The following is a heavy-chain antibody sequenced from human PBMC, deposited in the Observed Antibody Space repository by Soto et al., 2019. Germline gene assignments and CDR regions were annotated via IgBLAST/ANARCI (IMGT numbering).Heavy chain of an antibody. J-gene: IGHJ4*02. Sequence: SETLSLTCAVSAYSISSGYYWGWIRQPPGKGLEWIGSVYHTGSTYYNPSLKSRVTISVDTSKNQFSLKLSSVTAADTAVYYCARAPHDSFFDFWGQGTLVIVSS. CDR3: ARAPHDSFFDF. D-gene: IGHD3-22*01. CDR2: VYHTGST. V-gene: IGHV4-38-2*01. CDR1: AYSISSGYY.